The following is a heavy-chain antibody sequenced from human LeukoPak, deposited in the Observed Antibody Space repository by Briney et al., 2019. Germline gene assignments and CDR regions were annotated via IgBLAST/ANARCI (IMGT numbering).Heavy chain of an antibody. D-gene: IGHD3-16*02. V-gene: IGHV3-21*01. J-gene: IGHJ4*02. Sequence: GGSLRLSCAASGFTFSSYSMNWVRQAPGKGLEWVSSISSSSSYIYYADSVKGRFTISRDNAKNSLYLQMSSLRAEDTAVYYCARDQSTTVVVPAALYDYVWGSYRYIDYWGQGTLVTVSS. CDR3: ARDQSTTVVVPAALYDYVWGSYRYIDY. CDR2: ISSSSSYI. CDR1: GFTFSSYS.